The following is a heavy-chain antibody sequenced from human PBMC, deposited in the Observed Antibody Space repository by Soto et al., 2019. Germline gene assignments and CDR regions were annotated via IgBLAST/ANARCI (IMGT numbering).Heavy chain of an antibody. D-gene: IGHD1-26*01. CDR1: GYTFTSYD. Sequence: ASVKVSCKASGYTFTSYDINWVRQATGQGLEWMGWMNPNSGNTGYAQKFQGRVTMTRNTSISTAYMELSSLRSEDTAVYYCARGERELDAFDIWGQGTMVTVSS. CDR2: MNPNSGNT. CDR3: ARGERELDAFDI. V-gene: IGHV1-8*01. J-gene: IGHJ3*02.